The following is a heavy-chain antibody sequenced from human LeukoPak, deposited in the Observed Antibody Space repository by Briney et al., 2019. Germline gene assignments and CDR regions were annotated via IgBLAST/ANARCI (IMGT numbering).Heavy chain of an antibody. V-gene: IGHV1-2*02. J-gene: IGHJ5*02. D-gene: IGHD2-2*01. CDR2: INPNSGGT. CDR3: ARELLVVVPAAIPFDP. CDR1: GYTFTGYY. Sequence: ASVKVSCKASGYTFTGYYMHWVRQAPGQGLEWRGWINPNSGGTNYAQKFQGRVTMTRDTSISTAYMELSRLRSDDTAVYYCARELLVVVPAAIPFDPWGQGTLVTVSS.